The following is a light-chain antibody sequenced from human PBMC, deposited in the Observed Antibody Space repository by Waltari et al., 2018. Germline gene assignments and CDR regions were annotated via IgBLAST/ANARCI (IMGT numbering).Light chain of an antibody. V-gene: IGLV2-11*01. CDR2: DVN. CDR3: CSYAGTYTFVV. CDR1: SSAIGGYNY. J-gene: IGLJ2*01. Sequence: QSALTQPRSVSGSPGQSVTIPCTGTSSAIGGYNYVSWYQHHPAEAPKLIIYDVNKRPSGVPDRFSGSKSGNTASLTISGLQAEDESDYYCCSYAGTYTFVVFGGGTKLTVL.